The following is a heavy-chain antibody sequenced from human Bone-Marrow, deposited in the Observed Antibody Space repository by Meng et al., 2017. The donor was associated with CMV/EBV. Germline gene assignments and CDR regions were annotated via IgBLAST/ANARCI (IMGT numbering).Heavy chain of an antibody. CDR3: GRYSGNYYAFDI. J-gene: IGHJ3*02. CDR2: ISPYNDNT. V-gene: IGHV1-18*01. D-gene: IGHD1-26*01. CDR1: GYTFTDYG. Sequence: ASVKVSCKASGYTFTDYGISWVRQAPGQGLEWMGWISPYNDNTKYAQRFQGRVTMTTGTSTTTAYMQLWGLRSDDTAVYYCGRYSGNYYAFDIWGQGTRVTVSS.